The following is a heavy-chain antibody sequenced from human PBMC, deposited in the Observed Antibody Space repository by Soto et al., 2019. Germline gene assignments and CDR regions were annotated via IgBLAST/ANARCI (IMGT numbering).Heavy chain of an antibody. V-gene: IGHV4-59*01. CDR1: GGSISSYY. CDR2: IYYSGST. Sequence: QVQLQESGPGLVKPSETLSLTCTVSGGSISSYYWSWIRQPPGKGLEWIGYIYYSGSTNYNPSLKSRVTISVDTSKTQFSLKLSSVTAADTAVYYCARGRIAVAAGGFDPWGQGTLVTVSS. CDR3: ARGRIAVAAGGFDP. J-gene: IGHJ5*02. D-gene: IGHD6-19*01.